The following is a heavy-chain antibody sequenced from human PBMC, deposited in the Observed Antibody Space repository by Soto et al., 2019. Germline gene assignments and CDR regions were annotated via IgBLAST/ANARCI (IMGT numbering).Heavy chain of an antibody. CDR2: ISYDGSNK. Sequence: GGSLRLSCAASGFTFSSYAMHWVRQAPGKGLEWVAVISYDGSNKYYADSVKGRFTISRDNSKNTLYLQMNSLRAEDTAVYYCARDDYGDYVGLPTFYYYGMDVWGQGTTVTVSS. CDR1: GFTFSSYA. D-gene: IGHD4-17*01. J-gene: IGHJ6*02. CDR3: ARDDYGDYVGLPTFYYYGMDV. V-gene: IGHV3-30-3*01.